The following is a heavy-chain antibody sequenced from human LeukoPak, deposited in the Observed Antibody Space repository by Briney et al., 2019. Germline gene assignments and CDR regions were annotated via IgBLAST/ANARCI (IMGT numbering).Heavy chain of an antibody. CDR1: DDPINSGVYY. J-gene: IGHJ6*03. Sequence: MTSETLSLTCTVSDDPINSGVYYWNWIRQPAGKGLEWIGHIYTSGTTTNSNPSLKSRVAISLDTSKNHFSLKLSSVTAADTAVYYCARAKKRSGRSRNFYLDVWGKGTTVPVSS. D-gene: IGHD1-26*01. V-gene: IGHV4-61*09. CDR2: IYTSGTTT. CDR3: ARAKKRSGRSRNFYLDV.